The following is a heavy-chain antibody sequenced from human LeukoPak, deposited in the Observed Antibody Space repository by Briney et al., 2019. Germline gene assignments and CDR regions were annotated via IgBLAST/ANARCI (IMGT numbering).Heavy chain of an antibody. D-gene: IGHD4-23*01. Sequence: PSETLSLICTVSGGSISSGGYYWSWIRQHPGKGLEWIGYIYYSGSTYHNPSLKSRVTISVDTSKNQFSLKLSSVTAADTAVYYCATAPTVDYFDYWGQGTLVTVSS. CDR1: GGSISSGGYY. CDR3: ATAPTVDYFDY. V-gene: IGHV4-31*03. CDR2: IYYSGST. J-gene: IGHJ4*02.